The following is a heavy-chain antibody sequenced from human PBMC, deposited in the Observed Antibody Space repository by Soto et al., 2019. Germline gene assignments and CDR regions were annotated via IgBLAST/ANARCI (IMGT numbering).Heavy chain of an antibody. Sequence: SETLSLTCTVYGGSFSGYYWSWIRQPPGKGLEWIGEINHSGSTNYNPSLKSRVTISVDTSKNQFSLKLSSVTAADTAVYYCARCRAPGIAMAGRRGWFDPWGQGTLVTVSS. CDR3: ARCRAPGIAMAGRRGWFDP. CDR1: GGSFSGYY. CDR2: INHSGST. J-gene: IGHJ5*02. V-gene: IGHV4-34*01. D-gene: IGHD6-19*01.